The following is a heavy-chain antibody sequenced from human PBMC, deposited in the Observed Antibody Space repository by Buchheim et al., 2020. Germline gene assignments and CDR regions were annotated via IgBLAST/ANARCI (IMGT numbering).Heavy chain of an antibody. D-gene: IGHD4-17*01. V-gene: IGHV3-7*01. Sequence: EVQVVESGGGLVQPGGSLRLSCAASGVTFSSYWMTWVRQAPGKGLEWVAYIRQDGSERYYVDSVKGRFTISRDRAKNSMFLQMNSLTADDTAVYYCANGADVWGQGTT. J-gene: IGHJ6*02. CDR1: GVTFSSYW. CDR3: ANGADV. CDR2: IRQDGSER.